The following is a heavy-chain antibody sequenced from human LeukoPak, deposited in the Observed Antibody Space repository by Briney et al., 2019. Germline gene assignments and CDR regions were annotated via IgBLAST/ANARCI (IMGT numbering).Heavy chain of an antibody. CDR2: INSDGSWT. CDR1: ANYR. Sequence: GSLRLSRVASANYREHWVRQAPGKGLVWVSHINSDGSWTSYADSVKGRFTISKDNAKNTVYLQMNSLRAEDTAVYYCVSFYETYWGRGTLVTVSS. D-gene: IGHD2/OR15-2a*01. J-gene: IGHJ4*02. CDR3: VSFYETY. V-gene: IGHV3-74*01.